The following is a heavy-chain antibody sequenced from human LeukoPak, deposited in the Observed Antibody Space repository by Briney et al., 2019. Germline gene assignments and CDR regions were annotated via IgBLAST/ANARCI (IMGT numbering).Heavy chain of an antibody. D-gene: IGHD3-9*01. V-gene: IGHV3-23*01. CDR1: GFTFNIYA. Sequence: GGSLRLSCAASGFTFNIYAMNWVRQAPGKGLEWVSSISGNGISAFYADSVKGRFTISRDNSKNTFFLQMNSLRAEDTAVYYCAKGASDWFLRPFDYWAQGPLVTVSS. CDR3: AKGASDWFLRPFDY. J-gene: IGHJ4*02. CDR2: ISGNGISA.